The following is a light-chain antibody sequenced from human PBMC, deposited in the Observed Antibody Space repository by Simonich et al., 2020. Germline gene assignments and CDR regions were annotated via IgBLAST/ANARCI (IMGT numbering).Light chain of an antibody. V-gene: IGKV4-1*01. CDR1: QSVLYSSNNKNY. CDR3: QQYYSTPRT. CDR2: WAS. J-gene: IGKJ1*01. Sequence: DIVMTQSPDSLAVSLGERATINCKSSQSVLYSSNNKNYLSWYQQKPGQPPKLLIYWASTLESGFPDRFSGSGSGTDFTLTIRSLQAEDVAVYYCQQYYSTPRTFGQGTKVEIK.